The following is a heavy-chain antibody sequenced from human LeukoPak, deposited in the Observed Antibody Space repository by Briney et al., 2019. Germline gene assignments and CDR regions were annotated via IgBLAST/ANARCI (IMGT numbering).Heavy chain of an antibody. CDR2: IYHSGST. D-gene: IGHD4-17*01. V-gene: IGHV4-38-2*02. J-gene: IGHJ3*02. CDR1: GYSISSGYY. Sequence: SETLSLTCTVSGYSISSGYYWGWIRQPPGKGLEWIGSIYHSGSTYYNPSLKSRVTISVDTSKNQFSLKLSSVTAADTAVYYCAGLSNDYGDRDAFDIWGQGTMVTVSS. CDR3: AGLSNDYGDRDAFDI.